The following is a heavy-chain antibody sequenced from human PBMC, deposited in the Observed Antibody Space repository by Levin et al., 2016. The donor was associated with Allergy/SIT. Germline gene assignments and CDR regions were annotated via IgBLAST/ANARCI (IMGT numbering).Heavy chain of an antibody. CDR3: ARDGLYSSRDKSPYNWFDP. CDR2: ISPDNGNT. V-gene: IGHV1-18*04. CDR1: GYTFTTYG. Sequence: ASVKVSCKASGYTFTTYGISWVRQAPGQGLEWMGWISPDNGNTQYAQKFQGRVTITRDTSASTAYMELSSLRSEDTAVYYCARDGLYSSRDKSPYNWFDPWGQGTLVTVSS. J-gene: IGHJ5*02. D-gene: IGHD6-13*01.